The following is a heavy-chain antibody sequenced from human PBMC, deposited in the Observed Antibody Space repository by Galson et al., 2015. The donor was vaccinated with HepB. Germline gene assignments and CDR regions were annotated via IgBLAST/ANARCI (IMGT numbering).Heavy chain of an antibody. CDR2: ILAYTGNT. J-gene: IGHJ6*03. D-gene: IGHD1-7*01. Sequence: SVKVSCKASGSTFTSYGMNWVRQAPGQGLEWMGWILAYTGNTHYEQKLQGRVTMTTDTSTSTAYMELRSLRSDDTAVYYCARGPLKWNYVHYNYYMDVWGKGTTVTVSS. V-gene: IGHV1-18*01. CDR1: GSTFTSYG. CDR3: ARGPLKWNYVHYNYYMDV.